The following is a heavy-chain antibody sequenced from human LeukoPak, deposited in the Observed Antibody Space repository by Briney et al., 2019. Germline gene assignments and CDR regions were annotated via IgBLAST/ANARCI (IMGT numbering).Heavy chain of an antibody. CDR3: ARVFHDYYFDY. CDR2: IYSGSNT. D-gene: IGHD3-3*01. J-gene: IGHJ4*02. Sequence: GGSLRLSCAASGFSAASGFSVSGKYMSRVRQAPGEGLEWVPLIYSGSNTYYADSVKGRFTISRDNSKNTLYLQMNSVRGEDTAIYYCARVFHDYYFDYWGQGTLVTVSS. V-gene: IGHV3-53*01. CDR1: GFSVSGKY.